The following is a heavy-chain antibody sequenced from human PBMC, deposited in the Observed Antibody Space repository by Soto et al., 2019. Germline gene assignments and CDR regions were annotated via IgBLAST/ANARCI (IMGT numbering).Heavy chain of an antibody. CDR1: GYTFTGYY. Sequence: GASVKVSCKASGYTFTGYYMHWVRQAPGQGLEWMGWINPNSGGTNYAQKFQGRVTMTRDTSISTAYMELSRLRSDDTAVYYCARAPTYYGSGSYHFDYWGQGTLVTVSS. D-gene: IGHD3-10*01. CDR2: INPNSGGT. J-gene: IGHJ4*02. CDR3: ARAPTYYGSGSYHFDY. V-gene: IGHV1-2*02.